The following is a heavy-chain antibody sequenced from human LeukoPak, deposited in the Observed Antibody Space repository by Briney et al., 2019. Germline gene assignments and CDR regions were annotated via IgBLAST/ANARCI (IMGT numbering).Heavy chain of an antibody. D-gene: IGHD2-21*02. Sequence: GVSRRLSCAASGFTFSGYSMNWVRQAPGKGLEWVSYISSGSSTIYYADSVRGRFTISRDNAKSSLYLQMNSLRAEDTAVYYCARGRADYYFDYWSQGTLVTVSS. CDR1: GFTFSGYS. V-gene: IGHV3-48*01. CDR3: ARGRADYYFDY. J-gene: IGHJ4*02. CDR2: ISSGSSTI.